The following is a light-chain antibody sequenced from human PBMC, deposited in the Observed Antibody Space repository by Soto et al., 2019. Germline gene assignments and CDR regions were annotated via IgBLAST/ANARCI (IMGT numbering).Light chain of an antibody. CDR1: QSVSSY. Sequence: EIVLTQSPATLSLSPGERATLSCRASQSVSSYLAWYQQKPGQAPRLLIYDASNRATGIPARFSGSGSGTVFTFSISSLEPKFFAVFYCQRRNNWPRYTFGQGTTLVIK. V-gene: IGKV3-11*01. CDR3: QRRNNWPRYT. CDR2: DAS. J-gene: IGKJ2*01.